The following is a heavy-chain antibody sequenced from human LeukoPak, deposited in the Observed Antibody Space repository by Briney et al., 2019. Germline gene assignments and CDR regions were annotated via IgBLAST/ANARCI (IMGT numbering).Heavy chain of an antibody. CDR3: ARVPKTTTITNYNWNYKEDSPGDYYYHYGMDV. CDR2: IIPILGIA. Sequence: ASVKVSCKASGGTFSSYAISWMRQAPGQGLEWMGRIIPILGIANNAQKFQGGVTIPADKSTSTAYMELSSLRSEDTAVYYCARVPKTTTITNYNWNYKEDSPGDYYYHYGMDVWGQGTTVTVSS. D-gene: IGHD1-7*01. V-gene: IGHV1-69*04. J-gene: IGHJ6*02. CDR1: GGTFSSYA.